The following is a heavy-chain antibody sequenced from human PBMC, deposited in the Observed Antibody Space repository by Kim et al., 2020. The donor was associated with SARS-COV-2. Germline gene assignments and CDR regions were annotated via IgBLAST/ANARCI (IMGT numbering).Heavy chain of an antibody. CDR3: ARLTGFGETFDY. D-gene: IGHD3-10*01. Sequence: YRPSFQGHVTSSADKSISTAYLQWSSLKASDTAMYYCARLTGFGETFDYWGQGTLVTVSS. J-gene: IGHJ4*02. V-gene: IGHV5-10-1*01.